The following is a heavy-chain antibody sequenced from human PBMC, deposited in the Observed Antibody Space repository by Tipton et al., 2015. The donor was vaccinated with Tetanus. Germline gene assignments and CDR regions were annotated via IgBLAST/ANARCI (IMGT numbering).Heavy chain of an antibody. D-gene: IGHD2-2*01. Sequence: QLVQSGAEVKKPGASVKISCKASGYTFSSYYTQWVRQAPGQGLEWMGIINPSDGSTTYAQKFQGRVTITADESTSTAYMELSSLRSEDTAVYYCARKWDIVAVSAANYYGLDVWGQGTTVTVSS. V-gene: IGHV1-46*01. J-gene: IGHJ6*02. CDR1: GYTFSSYY. CDR3: ARKWDIVAVSAANYYGLDV. CDR2: INPSDGST.